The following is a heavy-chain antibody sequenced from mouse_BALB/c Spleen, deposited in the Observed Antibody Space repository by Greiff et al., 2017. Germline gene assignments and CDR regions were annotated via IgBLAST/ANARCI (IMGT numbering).Heavy chain of an antibody. Sequence: QVQLKESGAELMKPGASVKISCKATGYTFSSYWIEWVKQRPGHGLEWIGEILPGSGSTNYNEKFKGKATFTADTSSNTAYMQLSSLTSEDSAVYYCARERGRDPFAYWGQGTLVTVSA. CDR2: ILPGSGST. V-gene: IGHV1-9*01. J-gene: IGHJ3*01. CDR3: ARERGRDPFAY. CDR1: GYTFSSYW. D-gene: IGHD3-3*01.